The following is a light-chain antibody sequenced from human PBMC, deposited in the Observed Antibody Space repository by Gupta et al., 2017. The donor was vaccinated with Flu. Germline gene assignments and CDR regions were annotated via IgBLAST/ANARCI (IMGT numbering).Light chain of an antibody. CDR3: QQRSNWPPVT. J-gene: IGKJ4*01. CDR1: QSVSSY. CDR2: DAS. V-gene: IGKV3-11*01. Sequence: EIVFTQSPATLSLSPGERATLSCRASQSVSSYLAWYQQKPGQAPRLLIYDASNRATGIPARFSGSGSGKYFTLTISSREPEDFAVYYCQQRSNWPPVTFGGGTKVDIK.